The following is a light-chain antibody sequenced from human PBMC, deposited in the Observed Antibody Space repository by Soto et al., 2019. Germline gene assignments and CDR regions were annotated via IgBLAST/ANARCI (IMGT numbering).Light chain of an antibody. CDR2: EVT. V-gene: IGLV2-8*01. CDR1: SSDVGGYND. J-gene: IGLJ2*01. Sequence: QSALTQPPSASGSPGQSVTISCTGTSSDVGGYNDVSWYQQHPGKAPKLMIYEVTKRPSAVPDRFSGSKSGNTASLTVSGLQAEDEADYYCSSYAGSDVLFGGGTKLTVL. CDR3: SSYAGSDVL.